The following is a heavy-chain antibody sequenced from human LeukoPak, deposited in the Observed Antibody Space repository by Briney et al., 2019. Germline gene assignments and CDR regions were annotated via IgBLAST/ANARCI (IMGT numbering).Heavy chain of an antibody. CDR1: GFTFSTYC. CDR3: AELGITMIGGV. Sequence: GGSLRLSCAASGFTFSTYCMTWLRQTPGKGLEWVSYISSSGSTIYYADSVKGRFTISRDNAENSLYLQMNSLRAEDTAVYYCAELGITMIGGVWGKGTTVTISS. J-gene: IGHJ6*04. CDR2: ISSSGSTI. D-gene: IGHD3-10*02. V-gene: IGHV3-48*04.